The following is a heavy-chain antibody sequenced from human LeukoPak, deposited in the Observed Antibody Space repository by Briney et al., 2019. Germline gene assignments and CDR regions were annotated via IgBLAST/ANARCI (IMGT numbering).Heavy chain of an antibody. V-gene: IGHV3-48*01. CDR3: ARDQAYSFDY. D-gene: IGHD4-11*01. J-gene: IGHJ4*02. CDR2: IGSSSSPI. Sequence: GGSLRLSCAASGVTFSAYSMNWVRQAPEKGLEWVSYIGSSSSPIYYADSMKGRFTISRDNAKNSLYLQMDSLRAEDTAVYYCARDQAYSFDYWGQGTLVTVSS. CDR1: GVTFSAYS.